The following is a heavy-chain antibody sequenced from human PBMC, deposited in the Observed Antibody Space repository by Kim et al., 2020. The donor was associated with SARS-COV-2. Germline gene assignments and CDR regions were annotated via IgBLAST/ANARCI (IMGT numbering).Heavy chain of an antibody. CDR3: ARDASGYSSSWYPGSGQFDP. CDR2: ISSSSSTI. Sequence: GGSLRLSCAASGFTFSSYSMNWVRQAPGKGLEWVSYISSSSSTIYYADSVKGRFTISRDNAKNSLYLQMNSLRDEDTAVYYCARDASGYSSSWYPGSGQFDPWGQGTLVTVSS. J-gene: IGHJ5*02. V-gene: IGHV3-48*02. CDR1: GFTFSSYS. D-gene: IGHD6-13*01.